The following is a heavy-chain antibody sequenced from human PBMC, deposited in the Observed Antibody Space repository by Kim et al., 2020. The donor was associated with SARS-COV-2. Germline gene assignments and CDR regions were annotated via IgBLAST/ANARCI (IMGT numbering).Heavy chain of an antibody. V-gene: IGHV4-59*01. D-gene: IGHD5-18*01. J-gene: IGHJ4*02. Sequence: SETLSLTCTVSGASLTYYYWSWIRQSPGQGLEWIGHIYYSGSTNYNPSLKSRVTISVDTSKNQFSLKLSSVTAADTAVYYCARARRTYTYGYLGLWGQGTLVTVSS. CDR3: ARARRTYTYGYLGL. CDR1: GASLTYYY. CDR2: IYYSGST.